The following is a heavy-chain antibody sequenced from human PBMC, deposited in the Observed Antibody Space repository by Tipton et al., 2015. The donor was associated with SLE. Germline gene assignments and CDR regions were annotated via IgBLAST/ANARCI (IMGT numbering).Heavy chain of an antibody. J-gene: IGHJ2*01. D-gene: IGHD6-19*01. CDR1: GGSIRSYY. Sequence: TLSLTCTVSGGSIRSYYWSWIRLTPGKGLEWIGDIYYRGSPYYRESTTYNPSLESRATMSVDTSKNQFSLKLSSVTAADTAVYYCARPGGVAGTNYWYLDLWGRGTLVTVSS. V-gene: IGHV4-59*08. CDR3: ARPGGVAGTNYWYLDL. CDR2: IYYRGSPYYREST.